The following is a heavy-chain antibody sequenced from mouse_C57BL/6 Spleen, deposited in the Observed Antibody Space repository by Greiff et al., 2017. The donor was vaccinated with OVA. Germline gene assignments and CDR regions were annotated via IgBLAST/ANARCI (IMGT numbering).Heavy chain of an antibody. J-gene: IGHJ3*01. Sequence: EVKVEESGGGLVQPGGSLKLSCAASGFTFSDYGMAWVRQAPRKGPEWVAFISNLAYSIYYADTVTGRFTISRENAKNTLYLEMSSLRSEDTAMYYCARAYYSNPWFAYWGQGTLVTVSA. CDR1: GFTFSDYG. D-gene: IGHD2-5*01. CDR2: ISNLAYSI. V-gene: IGHV5-15*04. CDR3: ARAYYSNPWFAY.